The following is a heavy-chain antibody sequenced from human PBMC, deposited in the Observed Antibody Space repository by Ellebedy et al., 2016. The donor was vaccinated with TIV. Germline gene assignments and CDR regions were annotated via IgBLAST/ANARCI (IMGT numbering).Heavy chain of an antibody. CDR3: ARDYGDCNIDY. Sequence: MPSETLSLTCSVSGAAIRTGTYYWIWARQAPGKGLEWMGSIYFTGTTSYSPSLKSRVAISVDTSKNQFSLKLNSVTAADTAVYYCARDYGDCNIDYWGPGTLVTVSS. D-gene: IGHD4-17*01. CDR2: IYFTGTT. CDR1: GAAIRTGTYY. J-gene: IGHJ4*02. V-gene: IGHV4-39*02.